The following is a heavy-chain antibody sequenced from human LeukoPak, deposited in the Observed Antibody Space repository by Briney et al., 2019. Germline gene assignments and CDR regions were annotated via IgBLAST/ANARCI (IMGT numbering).Heavy chain of an antibody. Sequence: PGGSLRLSCAASGFTFSSYAMSWVRQAPGKGLEWVSAISGSGGSTYYADSVKGRFTISRDNSKNTLYLQMNSLRAEDTAVYYCAKSHSSGWYSSAYWVPETLVTVCS. D-gene: IGHD6-19*01. J-gene: IGHJ4*02. CDR3: AKSHSSGWYSSAY. CDR2: ISGSGGST. V-gene: IGHV3-23*01. CDR1: GFTFSSYA.